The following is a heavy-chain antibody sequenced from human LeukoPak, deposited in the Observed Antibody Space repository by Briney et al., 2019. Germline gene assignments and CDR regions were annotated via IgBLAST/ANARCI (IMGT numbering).Heavy chain of an antibody. D-gene: IGHD1-26*01. CDR2: IKQDGSEK. CDR3: ARDRMGRIFDY. J-gene: IGHJ4*02. Sequence: GGSLRLSCAACGFTFSSYWMSWVRQAPGKGLEWVANIKQDGSEKYYVDSVKGRFTISRDNAKNSLYLQMNSLRAEDTAVYYCARDRMGRIFDYWGQGTLVTVSS. CDR1: GFTFSSYW. V-gene: IGHV3-7*01.